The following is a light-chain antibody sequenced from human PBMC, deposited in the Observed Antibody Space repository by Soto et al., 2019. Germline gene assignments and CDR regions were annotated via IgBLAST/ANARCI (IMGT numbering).Light chain of an antibody. J-gene: IGKJ4*01. CDR1: QSISDF. CDR3: QQSYSAPLT. CDR2: SAS. Sequence: DIQMTQSPSSLSASVGDRVTISCRASQSISDFLLWYQQRPGEAPKVLIYSASRLQSGAPSRFSGSGSGADFTLTMSSLQPEDVATYYCQQSYSAPLTCGGGTNVEIK. V-gene: IGKV1-39*01.